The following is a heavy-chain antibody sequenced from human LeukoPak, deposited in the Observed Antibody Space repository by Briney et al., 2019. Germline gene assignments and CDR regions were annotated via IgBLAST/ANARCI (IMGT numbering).Heavy chain of an antibody. CDR3: AKDSSSLNRFFDY. D-gene: IGHD6-6*01. V-gene: IGHV3-23*01. CDR1: GFTFSSDA. CDR2: ISGSGGST. Sequence: GGSLRLSCAASGFTFSSDAMSWVRQAPGKGLEWVSAISGSGGSTYYADSVKGRFTISRDNSKNTLYLQMNSLRAEDTAVYYCAKDSSSLNRFFDYWGQGTLVTVSS. J-gene: IGHJ4*02.